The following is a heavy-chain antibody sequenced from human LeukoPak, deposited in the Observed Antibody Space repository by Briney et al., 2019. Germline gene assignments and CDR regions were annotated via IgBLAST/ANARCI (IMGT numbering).Heavy chain of an antibody. Sequence: GESLKISCKGSGYSFNSYWIGWMRQMPGKGLEWMGIIYPSDSDTRYSPSFQGQVTISVDKSISTAYLQWNNLQASDTAMYYCARLPYSGSSHYNYFDPWGQGTLVTVSS. CDR2: IYPSDSDT. CDR1: GYSFNSYW. V-gene: IGHV5-51*01. CDR3: ARLPYSGSSHYNYFDP. D-gene: IGHD6-6*01. J-gene: IGHJ5*02.